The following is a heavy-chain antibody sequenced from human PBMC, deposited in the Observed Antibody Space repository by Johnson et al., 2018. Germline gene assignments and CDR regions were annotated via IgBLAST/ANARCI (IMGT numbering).Heavy chain of an antibody. Sequence: VQLVESGGGLVQPGGSLRLSCAASGFTVSSNYMSWVRQAPGKGLEWVSFIYSGGETYYADSVKGRFTISRDNSKNTLYVQMNSLRAEDTAVYYCARATTTYYYYHMDVWGKGTTVTVSS. CDR1: GFTVSSNY. J-gene: IGHJ6*03. CDR2: IYSGGET. D-gene: IGHD4-11*01. CDR3: ARATTTYYYYHMDV. V-gene: IGHV3-66*02.